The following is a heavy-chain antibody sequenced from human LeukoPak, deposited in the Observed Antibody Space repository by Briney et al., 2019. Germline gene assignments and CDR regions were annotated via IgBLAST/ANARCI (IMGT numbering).Heavy chain of an antibody. CDR1: GGTFSSYA. J-gene: IGHJ6*03. Sequence: SVKVSCKASGGTFSSYAISWVRQAPGQGLEWMGGIIPIFGTANYAQKFQGRVTITTDESTSTAYMELSSLRSEDTAAYYCAREYVYGSGSPYYMDVWGKGTTVTVSS. D-gene: IGHD3-10*01. CDR3: AREYVYGSGSPYYMDV. V-gene: IGHV1-69*05. CDR2: IIPIFGTA.